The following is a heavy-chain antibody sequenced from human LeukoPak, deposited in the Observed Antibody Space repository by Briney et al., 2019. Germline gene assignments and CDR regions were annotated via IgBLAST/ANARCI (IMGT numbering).Heavy chain of an antibody. J-gene: IGHJ4*02. CDR1: GFTFCRHG. CDR2: ISNEGNYK. CDR3: AKGGHYLCDY. V-gene: IGHV3-30*18. D-gene: IGHD3-16*01. Sequence: GRSLRLSCEGSGFTFCRHGMHWVRQAPGKGLEWVAVISNEGNYKYYGDSVKGRFAISRDNFKNTTYLQMNYLRPEDTAVYFCAKGGHYLCDYWGQGALVTVSS.